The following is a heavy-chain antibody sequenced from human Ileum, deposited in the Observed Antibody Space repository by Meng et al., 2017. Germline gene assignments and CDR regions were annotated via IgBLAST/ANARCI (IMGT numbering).Heavy chain of an antibody. CDR3: ARRVGATPYAYNWLDP. D-gene: IGHD1-26*01. CDR2: IDHSGGT. V-gene: IGHV4-34*01. J-gene: IGHJ5*02. CDR1: GRSFSGYY. Sequence: AGPCMPSETLSLTFVVYGRSFSGYYWRWIRQPPGKGLEWIGEIDHSGGTNYNPSLKNRVTISVDTSNNRFSLKLSSVKAADTALYFCARRVGATPYAYNWLDPWGQGTLVTVSS.